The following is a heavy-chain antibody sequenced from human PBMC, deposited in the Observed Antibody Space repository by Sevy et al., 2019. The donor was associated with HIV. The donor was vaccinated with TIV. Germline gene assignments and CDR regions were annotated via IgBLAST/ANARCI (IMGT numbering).Heavy chain of an antibody. V-gene: IGHV1-18*01. CDR1: GYTFRNYG. D-gene: IGHD6-13*01. CDR3: ARDRVPYSSSCEFDY. Sequence: ASVKVSCKASGYTFRNYGINWVRQAPGQGLEWMGWISSYNGNTNYAQKFQGRVTMTIDTPTSTGYMELRSLRSDDTAMYYCARDRVPYSSSCEFDYWGQGTLVTVSS. CDR2: ISSYNGNT. J-gene: IGHJ4*02.